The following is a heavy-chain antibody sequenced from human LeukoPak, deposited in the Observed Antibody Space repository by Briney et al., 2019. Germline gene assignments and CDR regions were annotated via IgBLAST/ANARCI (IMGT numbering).Heavy chain of an antibody. D-gene: IGHD4-17*01. J-gene: IGHJ6*02. CDR1: GFTFSSYG. CDR3: ARPMTTRYYYYGMDV. V-gene: IGHV3-33*01. CDR2: IWYDGSNK. Sequence: GGSLRLSCAASGFTFSSYGMHWVRQAPGKGLEWVAVIWYDGSNKYYADSVKGRFTISGDNSKNTLYLQMNSLRAEDTAVYYCARPMTTRYYYYGMDVWGQGTTVTVSS.